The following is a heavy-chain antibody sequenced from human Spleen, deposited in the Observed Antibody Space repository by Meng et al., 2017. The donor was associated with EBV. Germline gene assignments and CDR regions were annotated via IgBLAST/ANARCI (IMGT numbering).Heavy chain of an antibody. D-gene: IGHD3-9*01. CDR3: ASDTLTGYYIDY. V-gene: IGHV1-2*06. CDR2: INPNTGGT. Sequence: VLRGQSGADGKKPGASVKVSCKAYGYTFTNYNIHWMRQAPGQGLEWMGRINPNTGGTNFAQKFQGRVTMTRDTSITTAYMELTRLTSDDTAFYYCASDTLTGYYIDYWGQGTLVTVSS. J-gene: IGHJ4*02. CDR1: GYTFTNYN.